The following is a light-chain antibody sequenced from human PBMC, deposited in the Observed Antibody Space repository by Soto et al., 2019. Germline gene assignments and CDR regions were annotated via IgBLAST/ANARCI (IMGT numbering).Light chain of an antibody. J-gene: IGLJ1*01. CDR3: AAWDDSLNGSV. CDR1: SSDVGGYNY. Sequence: QSVLTQPASVSGSPGQSITISCTGTSSDVGGYNYVSWYQQHPGKAPKLMIYEVSNRPSGVSNRFSGSKSGNTASLTISGLQAEDEADYYCAAWDDSLNGSVFGSGTKVTVL. V-gene: IGLV2-14*01. CDR2: EVS.